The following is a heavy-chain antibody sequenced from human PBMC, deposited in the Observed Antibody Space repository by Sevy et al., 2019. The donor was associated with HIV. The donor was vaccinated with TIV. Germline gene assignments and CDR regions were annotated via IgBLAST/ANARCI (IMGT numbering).Heavy chain of an antibody. CDR1: GFTFNVFW. CDR2: INQDGSEI. V-gene: IGHV3-7*01. J-gene: IGHJ4*02. D-gene: IGHD3-16*01. CDR3: ARAIGIVDAF. Sequence: GGSLRLSCAASGFTFNVFWMHWVRQTPGKGLEWVANINQDGSEIYYVDSVRGRFTTSRDNAKNSIYLQMNSLRAEDTAVYYCARAIGIVDAFWGQGTLVTVSS.